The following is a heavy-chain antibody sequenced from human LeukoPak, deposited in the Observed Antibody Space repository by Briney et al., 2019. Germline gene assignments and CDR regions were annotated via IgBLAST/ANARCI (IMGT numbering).Heavy chain of an antibody. CDR3: AKVETLWFGELLGYFDY. CDR1: GFTFSSYG. Sequence: GGSLRLSCAASGFTFSSYGMSWVRQAPGKGLEWVSAISGSGGSTYYADSVKGRFTISRDNSKNTLYLQMNSLRAEDTAVYYCAKVETLWFGELLGYFDYWGQGTLVTVSS. CDR2: ISGSGGST. J-gene: IGHJ4*02. V-gene: IGHV3-23*01. D-gene: IGHD3-10*01.